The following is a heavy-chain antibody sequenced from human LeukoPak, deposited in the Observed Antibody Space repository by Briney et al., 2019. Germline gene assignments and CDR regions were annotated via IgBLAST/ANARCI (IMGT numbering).Heavy chain of an antibody. Sequence: ASVKVSCKASGYTFTGYYMHWVRQAPGQGLEWMGWMYPNSGGPNFAQKFQGRVTMTRDTSISTAYMELSRLRSDDTAVYYCARAPSHYDSSGDRLIYFDYWGQGTLVTVSS. V-gene: IGHV1-2*02. J-gene: IGHJ4*02. CDR1: GYTFTGYY. CDR3: ARAPSHYDSSGDRLIYFDY. D-gene: IGHD3-22*01. CDR2: MYPNSGGP.